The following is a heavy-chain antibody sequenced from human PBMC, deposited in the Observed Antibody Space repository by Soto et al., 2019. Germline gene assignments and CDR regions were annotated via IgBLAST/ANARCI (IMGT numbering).Heavy chain of an antibody. D-gene: IGHD2-15*01. CDR3: ASTAPDCSGGSCRGY. V-gene: IGHV3-48*03. Sequence: GGSLRLSCAASGFTFSSYEMNWVRQAPGKGLEWVSYISSSGSTIYYADSVKGRFTISRDNAKNSLYLQMNSLRAEDTAVYYCASTAPDCSGGSCRGYWGQETLVTVSS. CDR2: ISSSGSTI. CDR1: GFTFSSYE. J-gene: IGHJ4*02.